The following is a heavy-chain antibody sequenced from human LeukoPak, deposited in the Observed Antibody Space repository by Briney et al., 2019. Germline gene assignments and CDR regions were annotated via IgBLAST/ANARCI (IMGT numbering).Heavy chain of an antibody. J-gene: IGHJ4*02. CDR2: FDPEDGET. Sequence: ASVKVSYKVSGYTLTELSMHWVRQAPGKGLEWMGGFDPEDGETIYAQKFQGRVTMTEDTSTDTAYMELSSLRSEDTAVYYCTTDAGVGVTLHYWGQGTLVTVSS. D-gene: IGHD1-26*01. V-gene: IGHV1-24*01. CDR3: TTDAGVGVTLHY. CDR1: GYTLTELS.